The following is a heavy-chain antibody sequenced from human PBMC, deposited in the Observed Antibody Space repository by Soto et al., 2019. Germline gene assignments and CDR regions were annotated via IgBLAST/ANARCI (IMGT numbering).Heavy chain of an antibody. Sequence: QVQLQQWGAGLLKPSETLSLTCAVYGGSFSGYYWSWIRQPPGKGLEWIGEINHSGSTNYNPSLKSRVTISVDTSKNQFSLKLSSVTAADTAVYYCARTSDSSSWYGDDAFDIWGQGTMVTVSS. CDR3: ARTSDSSSWYGDDAFDI. CDR1: GGSFSGYY. J-gene: IGHJ3*02. CDR2: INHSGST. D-gene: IGHD6-13*01. V-gene: IGHV4-34*01.